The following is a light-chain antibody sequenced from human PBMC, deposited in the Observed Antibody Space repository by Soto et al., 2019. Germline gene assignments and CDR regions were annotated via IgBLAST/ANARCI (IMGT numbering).Light chain of an antibody. CDR3: QQYNNWPPWT. CDR2: DAS. J-gene: IGKJ1*01. Sequence: EVVLTQSPGILSVSPGERATLSCRASRSVTRNIARYQQRPGQGPRLLIHDASTRATGIPARFSGSGSGTEFTLTISSLQSEDVAVYYCQQYNNWPPWTFGQGTKVEVK. V-gene: IGKV3-15*01. CDR1: RSVTRN.